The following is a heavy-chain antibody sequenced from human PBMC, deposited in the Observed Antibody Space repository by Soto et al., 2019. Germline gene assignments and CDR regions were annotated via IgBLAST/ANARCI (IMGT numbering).Heavy chain of an antibody. Sequence: ASVKVSCKASGYTFTSYYMHWVRQAPGQGLEWMGIINPSGGSTSYAQKFQGRVTMTRDTSTSTVYMELSSLRSEDTAVYYCARDGILITMVRGVTLGQSYYYYGMDVWGQGTTVTVSS. CDR3: ARDGILITMVRGVTLGQSYYYYGMDV. J-gene: IGHJ6*02. D-gene: IGHD3-10*01. V-gene: IGHV1-46*01. CDR1: GYTFTSYY. CDR2: INPSGGST.